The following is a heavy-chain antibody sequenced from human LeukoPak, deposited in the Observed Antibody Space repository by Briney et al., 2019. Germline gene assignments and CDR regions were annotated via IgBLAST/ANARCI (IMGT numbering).Heavy chain of an antibody. Sequence: SETLSLTCAVSGGSISSGGYSWSWIRQPPGKGLEWIGYIYHSGSTYYNPSLKSRVTISVDRSKNQFSLKLSSVTAADTAVYYCAREVVRGVIDWFDPWGQGTLVTVSS. CDR2: IYHSGST. V-gene: IGHV4-30-2*01. J-gene: IGHJ5*02. D-gene: IGHD3-10*01. CDR1: GGSISSGGYS. CDR3: AREVVRGVIDWFDP.